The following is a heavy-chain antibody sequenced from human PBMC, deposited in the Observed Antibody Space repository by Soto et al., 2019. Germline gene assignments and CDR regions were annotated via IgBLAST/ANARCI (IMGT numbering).Heavy chain of an antibody. CDR2: MNPNSGNT. CDR3: ARGIQVLEHIYYYYGMDV. Sequence: ASVKVSCKASGYTFTSYDINWVRQATGQGLEWMGWMNPNSGNTGYAQKFQGRVTMTRNTSISTAYMELSSLRSEDTAVYYCARGIQVLEHIYYYYGMDVWGQGTTVTVSS. D-gene: IGHD3-3*01. J-gene: IGHJ6*02. CDR1: GYTFTSYD. V-gene: IGHV1-8*01.